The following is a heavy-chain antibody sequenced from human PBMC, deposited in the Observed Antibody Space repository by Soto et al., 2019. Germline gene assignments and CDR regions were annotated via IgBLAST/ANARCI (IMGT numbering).Heavy chain of an antibody. V-gene: IGHV3-30*18. J-gene: IGHJ6*03. CDR1: GFTFSSYG. CDR3: AKDAPLGLGYYMDV. Sequence: GGSLRLSCAASGFTFSSYGMHWVRQAPGKGLEWVAVISFDGSNIYYADSVKGRFTISRDNSKSTLYLQMNSLRAEDTAVYYCAKDAPLGLGYYMDVWGKGTTVTVSS. D-gene: IGHD3-16*01. CDR2: ISFDGSNI.